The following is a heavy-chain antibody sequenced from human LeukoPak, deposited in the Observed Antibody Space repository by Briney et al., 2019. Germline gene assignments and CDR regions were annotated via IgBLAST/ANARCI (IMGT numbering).Heavy chain of an antibody. V-gene: IGHV4-30-2*01. CDR3: ASSPTYYYDSSGYYFDY. J-gene: IGHJ4*02. D-gene: IGHD3-22*01. CDR1: GGSISSGGYY. CDR2: IYHSGST. Sequence: PSETLSLTCTVSGGSISSGGYYWSWIRQPPGKGLEWIGYIYHSGSTYYNPSLKSRVTISVDRSKNQFSLKLSSVTAADTAVYYCASSPTYYYDSSGYYFDYWGQGTPVTVSS.